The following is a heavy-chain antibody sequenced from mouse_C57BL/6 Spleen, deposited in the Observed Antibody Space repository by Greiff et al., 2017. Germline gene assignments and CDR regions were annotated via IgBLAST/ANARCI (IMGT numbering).Heavy chain of an antibody. Sequence: QVQLQQPGAELVMPGASVKLSCKASGYTFTSYWMHWVKQRPGQGLEWIGEIDPSGSYTNYNQKFKGKSTLTVDKSSSTAYMQLSSLTSEDSAVYYCSRRVYGSSLYYALGYWGQGATVTVSS. V-gene: IGHV1-69*01. CDR3: SRRVYGSSLYYALGY. CDR1: GYTFTSYW. D-gene: IGHD1-1*01. J-gene: IGHJ4*01. CDR2: IDPSGSYT.